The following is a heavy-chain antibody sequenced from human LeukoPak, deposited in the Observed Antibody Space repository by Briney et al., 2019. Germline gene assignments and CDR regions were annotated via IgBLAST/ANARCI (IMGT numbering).Heavy chain of an antibody. D-gene: IGHD3-22*01. CDR1: GYTFTSYA. V-gene: IGHV7-4-1*02. J-gene: IGHJ4*02. CDR3: ARDFAKNYYDSSGYSSY. Sequence: ASVKVSCKASGYTFTSYAMNWVRQAPGQGLEWMGWINTNTGNPTHAQGFTGRFVFSLDTSVSTAYLQISSLKAEDTAVYYCARDFAKNYYDSSGYSSYWGQGTLVTVSS. CDR2: INTNTGNP.